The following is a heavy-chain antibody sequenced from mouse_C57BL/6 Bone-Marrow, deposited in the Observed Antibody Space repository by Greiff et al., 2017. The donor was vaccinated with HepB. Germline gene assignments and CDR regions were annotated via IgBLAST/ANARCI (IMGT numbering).Heavy chain of an antibody. Sequence: QVQLQQPGAELVKPGASVKLSCKASGYTFTSYWMQWVKQRPGQGLEWIGEIEPSDSYTNYNQKFKGKATLTVDTSSSIAYMQLSSLTSEDAAVYYCAIWGSVVAYYFDYWGQGTTLTVSS. V-gene: IGHV1-50*01. D-gene: IGHD1-1*01. J-gene: IGHJ2*01. CDR2: IEPSDSYT. CDR3: AIWGSVVAYYFDY. CDR1: GYTFTSYW.